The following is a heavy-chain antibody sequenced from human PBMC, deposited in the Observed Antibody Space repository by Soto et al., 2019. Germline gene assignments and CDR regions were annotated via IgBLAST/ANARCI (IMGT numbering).Heavy chain of an antibody. CDR2: IYSGGST. CDR3: ARITAAGFDY. Sequence: PGGSLRLSCAASGSIFSGYGMHWVRQTPGKGLEWVAVIYSGGSTYYADSVKGRFTISRHNSKNTLYLQMNSLRAEDTAVYYCARITAAGFDYWGQGTLVTVSS. J-gene: IGHJ4*02. V-gene: IGHV3-NL1*01. D-gene: IGHD6-13*01. CDR1: GSIFSGYG.